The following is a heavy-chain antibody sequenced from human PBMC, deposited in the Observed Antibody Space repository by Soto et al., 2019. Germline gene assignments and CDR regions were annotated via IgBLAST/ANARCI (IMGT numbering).Heavy chain of an antibody. CDR3: AKAKGSFDHTGPDQ. V-gene: IGHV3-48*04. CDR2: ISSSSSTI. CDR1: GFTFSSYS. D-gene: IGHD2-8*02. J-gene: IGHJ4*02. Sequence: GGSLRLSCAASGFTFSSYSMNWVRQAPGKGLEWVSYISSSSSTIYYADSVKGRFTISRDNSKNTLYLQMNSLRAEDTALYYCAKAKGSFDHTGPDQWGQGTLVTVSS.